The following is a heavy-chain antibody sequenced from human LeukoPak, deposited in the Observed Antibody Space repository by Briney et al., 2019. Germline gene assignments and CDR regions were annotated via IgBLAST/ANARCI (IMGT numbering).Heavy chain of an antibody. CDR2: IIPILGIA. Sequence: GSSVKVSCKASGGTFSSYAISWVRQAPGQGLEWMGRIIPILGIANYAQKFQGRVTITADKSTSTAYMELSSLRSEDTAVYYCARNTAMVTDYYYGMDVWGQGTTVTVSS. CDR1: GGTFSSYA. CDR3: ARNTAMVTDYYYGMDV. J-gene: IGHJ6*02. D-gene: IGHD5-18*01. V-gene: IGHV1-69*04.